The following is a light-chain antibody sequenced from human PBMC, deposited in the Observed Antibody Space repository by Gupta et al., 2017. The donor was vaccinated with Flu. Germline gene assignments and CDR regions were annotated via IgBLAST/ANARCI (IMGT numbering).Light chain of an antibody. Sequence: TLSLSPGERATLSCRASQSVSSYLAWYQQKPGQAPRLLIYDASDRATGIPARFSGSGSETDFTLTISSLEPEDFAVYYCQQRYNWPPKYTFGQGTKLEIK. CDR2: DAS. CDR3: QQRYNWPPKYT. CDR1: QSVSSY. J-gene: IGKJ2*01. V-gene: IGKV3-11*01.